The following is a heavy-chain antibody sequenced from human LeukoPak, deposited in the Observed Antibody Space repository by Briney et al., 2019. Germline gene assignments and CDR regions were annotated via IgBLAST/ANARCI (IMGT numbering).Heavy chain of an antibody. J-gene: IGHJ4*02. CDR2: IYTSGST. CDR1: GVSISSYY. D-gene: IGHD1-26*01. CDR3: ARLLIGSLDY. Sequence: SETLSLTCTVSGVSISSYYWSWIRQPPGKGLEWIGYIYTSGSTNYNPSLKSRVTISVDTSKNQFSLKLSSVTAADTAVYYCARLLIGSLDYWGQGTLVTVSS. V-gene: IGHV4-4*09.